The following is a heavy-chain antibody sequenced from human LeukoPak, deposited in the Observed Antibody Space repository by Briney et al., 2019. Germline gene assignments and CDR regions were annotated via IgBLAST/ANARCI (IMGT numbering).Heavy chain of an antibody. J-gene: IGHJ4*02. CDR2: IKSKTDGGTT. Sequence: GGSLRLSCAASGFTFSNAWMSWVRQAPGKGLEWVGRIKSKTDGGTTDYAAPVKGRFTISRDDSKNTLYLQMNSLKTEDTAVYYCTTGYFDWYTTAYFDYWGQGTLVTVSS. CDR3: TTGYFDWYTTAYFDY. CDR1: GFTFSNAW. D-gene: IGHD3-9*01. V-gene: IGHV3-15*01.